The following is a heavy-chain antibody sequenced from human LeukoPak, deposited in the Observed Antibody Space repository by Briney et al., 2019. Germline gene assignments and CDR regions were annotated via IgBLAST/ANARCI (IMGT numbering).Heavy chain of an antibody. D-gene: IGHD2-2*01. CDR2: IKQDGSEK. CDR3: ARERICSSTSCYYFDY. CDR1: GFTFSSYW. Sequence: GGSLRLSCAASGFTFSSYWMSWVRQAPGKGLEWVANIKQDGSEKYYVDSVKGRFTISRDNAKNSLYLQMNSLRAEDTAVYYCARERICSSTSCYYFDYWGQGTLVTVSS. V-gene: IGHV3-7*01. J-gene: IGHJ4*02.